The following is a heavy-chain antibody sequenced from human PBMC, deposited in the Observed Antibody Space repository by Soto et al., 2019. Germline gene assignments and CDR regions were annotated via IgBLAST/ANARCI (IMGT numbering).Heavy chain of an antibody. V-gene: IGHV1-69*02. D-gene: IGHD4-17*01. J-gene: IGHJ4*02. CDR2: IIPILGIA. CDR3: ALEFGYGDVAPVDY. CDR1: GGTFSSYT. Sequence: SVKVSCKASGGTFSSYTISWVRQAPGQGLEWMGRIIPILGIANYAQKFQGRVTITADKSTSTAYMELSSLRSEDTAVYYCALEFGYGDVAPVDYWGQGTLVTVSS.